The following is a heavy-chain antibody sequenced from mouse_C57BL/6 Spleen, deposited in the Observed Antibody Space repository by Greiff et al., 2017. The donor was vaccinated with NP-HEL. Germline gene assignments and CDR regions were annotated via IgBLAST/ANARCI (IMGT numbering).Heavy chain of an antibody. CDR2: INPYNGGT. V-gene: IGHV1-19*01. D-gene: IGHD2-3*01. CDR3: ARNYDGYYVFDY. CDR1: GYTFTDYY. J-gene: IGHJ2*01. Sequence: EVQLQQSGPVLVKPGASVKMSCKASGYTFTDYYMNWVKQSHGKSLEWIGVINPYNGGTSYNQKFKGKATLTVDKSSSTAYMELNSLTSEDSAVYYCARNYDGYYVFDYWGQGTTLTVSS.